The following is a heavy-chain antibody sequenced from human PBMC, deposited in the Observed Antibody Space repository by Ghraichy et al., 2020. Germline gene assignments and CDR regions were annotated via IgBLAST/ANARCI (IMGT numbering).Heavy chain of an antibody. J-gene: IGHJ4*02. CDR3: ARVYQRDIVVVPAAMGPYFDY. D-gene: IGHD2-2*01. V-gene: IGHV1-18*04. CDR2: ISAYNGNT. CDR1: GYTFTSYG. Sequence: ASVKVSCKASGYTFTSYGISWVRQAPGQGLEWMGWISAYNGNTNYAQKLQGRVTMTTDTSTSTAYMELRSLRSDDTAVYDCARVYQRDIVVVPAAMGPYFDYWGQGTLVTVSS.